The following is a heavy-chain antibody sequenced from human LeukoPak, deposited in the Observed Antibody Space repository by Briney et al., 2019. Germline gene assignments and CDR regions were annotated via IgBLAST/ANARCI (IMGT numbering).Heavy chain of an antibody. J-gene: IGHJ4*02. CDR1: GYTFIVYY. D-gene: IGHD1-26*01. CDR3: ARSGNFDY. Sequence: GASVKVSCKASGYTFIVYYMHWVRQAPGQGLEWMGWINPNSGGTNYTQKFQGRVTMTRDTSISTVYMELSRLRSDDTAVYCCARSGNFDYWGQGTLVTVSS. V-gene: IGHV1-2*02. CDR2: INPNSGGT.